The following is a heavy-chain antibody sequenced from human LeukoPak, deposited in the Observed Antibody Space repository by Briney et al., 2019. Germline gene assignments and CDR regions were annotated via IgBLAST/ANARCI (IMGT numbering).Heavy chain of an antibody. V-gene: IGHV6-1*01. J-gene: IGHJ3*02. CDR3: ARDSKWAFDI. CDR2: TYYRSKWYN. Sequence: SQTLSLTCAISGDSASSNSAAWNWIRQSPSRGLEWLGRTYYRSKWYNEYAVSVKSRISINPDTSKNQFSLQLNSVTPGDTAVYYCARDSKWAFDIWGQGTMVTVSS. D-gene: IGHD2-8*01. CDR1: GDSASSNSAA.